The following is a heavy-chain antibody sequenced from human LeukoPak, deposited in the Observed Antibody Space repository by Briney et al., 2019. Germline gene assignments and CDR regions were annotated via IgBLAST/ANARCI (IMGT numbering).Heavy chain of an antibody. Sequence: GESLKISCKGSGYSFTSYWIGWVRQMPGKGLEWMGIIYPGDCDTRYSPSLQGQVTISADKSINTAYLQSNSLKASDTAVYYCARRLDYYDSFGFVYWGQGTLVTVSS. CDR2: IYPGDCDT. D-gene: IGHD3-22*01. CDR3: ARRLDYYDSFGFVY. V-gene: IGHV5-51*01. J-gene: IGHJ4*02. CDR1: GYSFTSYW.